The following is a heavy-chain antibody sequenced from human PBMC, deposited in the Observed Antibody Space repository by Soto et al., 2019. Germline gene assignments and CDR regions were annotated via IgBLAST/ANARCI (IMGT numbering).Heavy chain of an antibody. Sequence: ASVKVSCKASGYTFTSYGISWVRQAPGQGLEWMGWISAYNGNTNYAQKLQGRVTMTTDTSTSTAYMELRSLRSDDTAVYYCARDVGPFEWFGQLKGNYGMDVWGQGTTVTVSS. CDR2: ISAYNGNT. CDR3: ARDVGPFEWFGQLKGNYGMDV. J-gene: IGHJ6*02. CDR1: GYTFTSYG. V-gene: IGHV1-18*01. D-gene: IGHD3-10*01.